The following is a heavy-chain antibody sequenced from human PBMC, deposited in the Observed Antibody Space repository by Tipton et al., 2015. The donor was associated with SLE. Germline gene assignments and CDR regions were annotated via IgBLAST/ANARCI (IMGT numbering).Heavy chain of an antibody. V-gene: IGHV4-34*01. CDR1: GGSFSGYY. CDR2: INHSGST. Sequence: TLSLTCAVYGGSFSGYYWSWIRQPPGKGLEWIGEINHSGSTNYNPSLKSRVTISVDTSKNQLSLKLSSVTAADTAVYYCARGYGPVVSWGQGTLVTVSS. J-gene: IGHJ4*02. D-gene: IGHD4-17*01. CDR3: ARGYGPVVS.